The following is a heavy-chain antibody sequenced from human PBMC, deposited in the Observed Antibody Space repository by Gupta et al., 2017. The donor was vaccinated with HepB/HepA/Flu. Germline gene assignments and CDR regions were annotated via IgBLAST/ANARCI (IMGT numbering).Heavy chain of an antibody. Sequence: QVQLVESGGGVVQPGRSLRLSCAASGFTFSSYGLHWVRQAPGKGLEWVAVISYDGSNKYYADSVKGRFTISRDNSKNTLYLQMNSLRAEDTAVYYCAKLYESGYDFWSGAYYYYGMDVWGQGTTVTVSS. CDR1: GFTFSSYG. D-gene: IGHD3-3*01. V-gene: IGHV3-30*18. J-gene: IGHJ6*02. CDR3: AKLYESGYDFWSGAYYYYGMDV. CDR2: ISYDGSNK.